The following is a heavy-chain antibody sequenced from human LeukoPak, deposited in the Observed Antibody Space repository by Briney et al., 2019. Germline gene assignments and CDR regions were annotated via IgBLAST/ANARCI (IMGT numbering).Heavy chain of an antibody. D-gene: IGHD3-10*01. J-gene: IGHJ4*02. CDR1: GGSFSGYY. CDR3: ARGQVVREF. V-gene: IGHV4-34*01. CDR2: INHSGST. Sequence: SETLSLTCAVYGGSFSGYYWSWIRQPPGKGLEWIGEINHSGSTNYNPSLESRVTISVDTSKNQFSLKLSSVTAADTAVYYCARGQVVREFWGQGTLVTVSS.